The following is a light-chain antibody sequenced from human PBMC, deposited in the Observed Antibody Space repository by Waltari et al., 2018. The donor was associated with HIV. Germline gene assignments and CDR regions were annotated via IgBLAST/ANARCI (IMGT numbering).Light chain of an antibody. CDR2: KAS. CDR3: HQYHRSRT. Sequence: DIQMTQSPSTLSSSLGDSVPITCRASQSIRNSLAWYQQKPGKAPKLLIYKASTLERGVPSRFSGSGSGTEFTLTISSLQSDDFATYYCHQYHRSRTFGQGTKV. J-gene: IGKJ1*01. V-gene: IGKV1-5*03. CDR1: QSIRNS.